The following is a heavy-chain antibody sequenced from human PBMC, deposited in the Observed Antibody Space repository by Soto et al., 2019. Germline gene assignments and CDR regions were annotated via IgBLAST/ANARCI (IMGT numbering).Heavy chain of an antibody. CDR1: GFTVSSNY. V-gene: IGHV3-53*01. D-gene: IGHD6-19*01. J-gene: IGHJ4*02. CDR3: ARSISGWYYFDY. CDR2: IYSGVST. Sequence: AGSLRLSCAASGFTVSSNYMSWVRQAPGKGLGWVSVIYSGVSTYYADSVKGRFTISRDNSKNTLYLQLNSLRAEDTDVYYCARSISGWYYFDYWGQGTLVTVSS.